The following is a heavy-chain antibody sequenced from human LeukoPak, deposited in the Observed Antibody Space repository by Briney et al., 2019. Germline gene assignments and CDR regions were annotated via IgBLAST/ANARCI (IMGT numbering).Heavy chain of an antibody. CDR1: GGTFSSYA. V-gene: IGHV1-69*13. Sequence: GASVKVSCKASGGTFSSYAISWVRQAPGQGLEWMGGIIPIFGTANYAQKFQGRVTITADASTSTAYMELISLRSEDTAVYYCARVRSIVVAGTGDYYYYMDVWGKGTTVTVSS. D-gene: IGHD6-13*01. CDR2: IIPIFGTA. J-gene: IGHJ6*03. CDR3: ARVRSIVVAGTGDYYYYMDV.